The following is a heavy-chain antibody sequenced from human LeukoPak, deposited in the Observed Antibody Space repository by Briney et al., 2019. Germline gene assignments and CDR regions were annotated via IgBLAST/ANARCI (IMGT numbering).Heavy chain of an antibody. J-gene: IGHJ4*02. CDR1: GFTFSSYW. CDR3: TKGKDDY. CDR2: LSESGDST. Sequence: PGGSLRHSCAASGFTFSSYWMHWVRQAPGKGLEWVSALSESGDSTYYADSVKGRFTISRDNSKNTLSLQMNSLRAADTALYYCTKGKDDYWGQGTLVTVSS. V-gene: IGHV3-23*01.